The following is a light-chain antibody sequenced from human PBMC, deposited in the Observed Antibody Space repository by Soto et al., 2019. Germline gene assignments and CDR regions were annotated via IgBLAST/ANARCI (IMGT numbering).Light chain of an antibody. J-gene: IGKJ5*01. CDR1: QDISSY. Sequence: IQLTQSPSSLSASVGDRVTITCRASQDISSYLTWYQQKPGTAPKLMISAASTLQSGVPSRFSGSGSGTDFTLTISSLQPEGFATYYCEQLDSYPIAFGHGTRLVIK. CDR3: EQLDSYPIA. V-gene: IGKV1-9*01. CDR2: AAS.